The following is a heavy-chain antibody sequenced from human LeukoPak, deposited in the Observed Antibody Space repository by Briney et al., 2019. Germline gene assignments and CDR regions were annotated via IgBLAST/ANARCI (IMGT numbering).Heavy chain of an antibody. CDR2: IYPGDSDT. CDR3: ARERYNYGDRWFDP. J-gene: IGHJ5*02. D-gene: IGHD5-18*01. V-gene: IGHV5-51*01. Sequence: GESLKISCKGSGYSFTGYWIGWVRQMPGKGLKCMGNIYPGDSDTRYSPSFQGQVTISADKSISTAYLQWSNLKASDSAIYYCARERYNYGDRWFDPWGQGTLVTDSS. CDR1: GYSFTGYW.